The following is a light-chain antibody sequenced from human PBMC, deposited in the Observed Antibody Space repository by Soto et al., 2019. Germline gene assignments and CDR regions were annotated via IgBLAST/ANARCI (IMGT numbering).Light chain of an antibody. Sequence: QSALTQPASVSGSPGQSITISCTGTSSDIGSYNLVSWYQQHPGKAPKLMIYEGTKRPSGVSNRFSGSKSGNTASLTISGLQAEDEADYYCCAYAGSNTLYVFGTGTKVTVL. V-gene: IGLV2-23*01. J-gene: IGLJ1*01. CDR1: SSDIGSYNL. CDR2: EGT. CDR3: CAYAGSNTLYV.